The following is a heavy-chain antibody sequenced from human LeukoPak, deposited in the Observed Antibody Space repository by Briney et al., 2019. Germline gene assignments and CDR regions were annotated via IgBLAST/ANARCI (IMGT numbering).Heavy chain of an antibody. CDR1: GFTFSSYS. V-gene: IGHV3-21*04. J-gene: IGHJ5*01. Sequence: PGGSLRLSCAASGFTFSSYSMNWVRQAPGKGLEWVSSISSSSSYIYYADSVKGRFTISRDNAKNSLYLQMNSLKTEDTAVYYCARGFCGGGSCYSDPSWGHGTLVTVSS. CDR3: ARGFCGGGSCYSDPS. D-gene: IGHD2-15*01. CDR2: ISSSSSYI.